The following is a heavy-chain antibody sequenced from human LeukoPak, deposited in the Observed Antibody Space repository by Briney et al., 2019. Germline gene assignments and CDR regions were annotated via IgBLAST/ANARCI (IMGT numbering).Heavy chain of an antibody. Sequence: SGTLSLTCTVSSGSISSYYWSWIRQPPGKGLEWIGYIYYSGSTNYNPSLKSRVTISVDTSKNQLSLRLSSVTAADTAVYYCAREEGTWFDPWGQGTLVTVSS. CDR3: AREEGTWFDP. CDR1: SGSISSYY. J-gene: IGHJ5*02. CDR2: IYYSGST. V-gene: IGHV4-59*12. D-gene: IGHD3-10*01.